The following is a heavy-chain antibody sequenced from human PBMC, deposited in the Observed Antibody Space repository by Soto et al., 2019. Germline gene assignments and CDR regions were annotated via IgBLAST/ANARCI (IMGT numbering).Heavy chain of an antibody. V-gene: IGHV1-2*02. Sequence: QVQLVQSGVEVKKPGASVKVSCKASGYIFTGYHMHWVRQAPGQGLEWMGWINPNSGGTNYAQKFQGRVTMTRDTSISTAYMELSRLRSDDTAVYYCATWHEREHAYDVWGQGTTVTVSS. J-gene: IGHJ3*01. CDR2: INPNSGGT. D-gene: IGHD1-1*01. CDR1: GYIFTGYH. CDR3: ATWHEREHAYDV.